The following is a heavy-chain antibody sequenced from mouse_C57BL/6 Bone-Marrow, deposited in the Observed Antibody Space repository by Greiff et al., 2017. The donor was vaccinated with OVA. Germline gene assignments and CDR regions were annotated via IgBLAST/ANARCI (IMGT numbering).Heavy chain of an antibody. CDR3: TTTITTVAATDY. V-gene: IGHV14-4*01. Sequence: EVQGVESGAELVRPGASVKLSCTASGFNIKDDYMHWVKQRPEQGLEWIGWIDPENGDTEYASKFQGKATITADTSSNTAYLQLSSLTSEDTAVYYCTTTITTVAATDYWGQGTTLTVSS. CDR2: IDPENGDT. D-gene: IGHD1-1*01. CDR1: GFNIKDDY. J-gene: IGHJ2*01.